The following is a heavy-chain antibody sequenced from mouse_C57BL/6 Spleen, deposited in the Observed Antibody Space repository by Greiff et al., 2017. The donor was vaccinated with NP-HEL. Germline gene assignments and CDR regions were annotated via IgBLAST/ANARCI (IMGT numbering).Heavy chain of an antibody. CDR3: ARLPRFWYFDV. J-gene: IGHJ1*03. CDR2: ISSGSSTI. V-gene: IGHV5-17*01. CDR1: GFTFSDYG. Sequence: EVQLVESGGGLVKPGGSLKLSCAASGFTFSDYGMHWVRQAPEKGLEWVAYISSGSSTIYYADTVKGRFTISRDNAKNTLFLQMTSLRSEDTAMYYCARLPRFWYFDVWGTGTTVTVSS.